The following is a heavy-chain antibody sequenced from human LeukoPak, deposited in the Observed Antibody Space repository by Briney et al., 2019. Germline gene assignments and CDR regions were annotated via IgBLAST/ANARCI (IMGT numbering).Heavy chain of an antibody. CDR2: ISGSGGST. J-gene: IGHJ4*02. Sequence: GGXXRXXXAXXGXXFXSXAXXWXRQAPGKGLEWVSAISGSGGSTYYADSVKGRFTISRDNSKNTLYLQMNSLRAEDTAVYYCARPSSFDYWGQGTLVTVSS. CDR3: ARPSSFDY. CDR1: GXXFXSXA. V-gene: IGHV3-23*01.